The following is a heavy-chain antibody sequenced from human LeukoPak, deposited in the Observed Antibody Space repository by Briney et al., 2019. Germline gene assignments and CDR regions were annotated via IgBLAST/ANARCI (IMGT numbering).Heavy chain of an antibody. V-gene: IGHV4-59*01. D-gene: IGHD1-26*01. CDR3: ASRASGSYQPFDY. J-gene: IGHJ4*02. CDR2: IYYSGST. CDR1: GGSISSYF. Sequence: SETLSLTCTVSGGSISSYFWSWIRQPPGKGLEWIGYIYYSGSTNYNPSLKSRVTISVDTSKNQFSLNLSSVTAADTAVYYCASRASGSYQPFDYWGQGTLVTVSS.